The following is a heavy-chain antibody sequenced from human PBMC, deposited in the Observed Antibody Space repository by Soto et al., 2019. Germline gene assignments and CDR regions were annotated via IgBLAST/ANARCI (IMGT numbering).Heavy chain of an antibody. CDR3: ARAKSNYQTFDH. V-gene: IGHV4-59*01. CDR2: IYYSGST. J-gene: IGHJ4*02. D-gene: IGHD4-4*01. Sequence: PSEPLSLTCTVSGDSMSSYYWSWIRQPPGKGLEWIGYIYYSGSTTYNPSLRSRVTMSVDTSKNQFSLRPSSVTAADTAVYYCARAKSNYQTFDHWGQGSQVTVSS. CDR1: GDSMSSYY.